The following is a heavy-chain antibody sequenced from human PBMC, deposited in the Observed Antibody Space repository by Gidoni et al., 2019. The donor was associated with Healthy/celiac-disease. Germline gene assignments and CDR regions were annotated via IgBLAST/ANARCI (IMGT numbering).Heavy chain of an antibody. D-gene: IGHD3-3*01. Sequence: QVQLVQSGAEVKKPGASVQVSCTASAYTFTSYYMHWVRQAPGQGLEWMGIINPSGGSTSYAQKFQGRVTMTRDTSTSTVYMELSSLRSEDTAVYYCARGGTIFGVVTENWFDPWGQGTLVTVSS. CDR2: INPSGGST. J-gene: IGHJ5*02. CDR1: AYTFTSYY. CDR3: ARGGTIFGVVTENWFDP. V-gene: IGHV1-46*01.